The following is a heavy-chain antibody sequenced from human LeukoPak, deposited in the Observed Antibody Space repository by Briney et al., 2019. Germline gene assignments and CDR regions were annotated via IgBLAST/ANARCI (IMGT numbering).Heavy chain of an antibody. CDR2: ISA. J-gene: IGHJ4*02. CDR1: GYTFTSYG. Sequence: GASVKVSCKASGYTFTSYGISWVRQAPGQGLEWMGWISAYAQKLQGRVTMTTDTSTSTAYMELRSLRAEDTAVYYCARVRGSYSSDYWGQGTLVTVSS. D-gene: IGHD1-26*01. V-gene: IGHV1-18*01. CDR3: ARVRGSYSSDY.